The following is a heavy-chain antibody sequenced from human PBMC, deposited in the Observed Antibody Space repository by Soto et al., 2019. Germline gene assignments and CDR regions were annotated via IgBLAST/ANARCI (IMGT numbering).Heavy chain of an antibody. Sequence: SQTLSLTCAISGDSVSSNIAVWNWIRQSPSRGLEWLGRTYYRSMWYYEYAVSVKSRITINPDTSKNQFSLQLISATPEDSAMYYCARETNGVHYWGQGTLVTVSS. D-gene: IGHD2-8*01. CDR1: GDSVSSNIAV. V-gene: IGHV6-1*01. CDR2: TYYRSMWYY. J-gene: IGHJ4*02. CDR3: ARETNGVHY.